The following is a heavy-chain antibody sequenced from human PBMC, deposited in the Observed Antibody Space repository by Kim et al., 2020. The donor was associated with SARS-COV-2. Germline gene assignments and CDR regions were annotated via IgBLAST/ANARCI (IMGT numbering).Heavy chain of an antibody. J-gene: IGHJ4*02. Sequence: DAVKGRFTISRDNSKNSLYLQMNSLRTEDTALYDCAKDISTGTPRVFDYWGQGTLVTVSS. CDR3: AKDISTGTPRVFDY. D-gene: IGHD1-1*01. V-gene: IGHV3-43*01.